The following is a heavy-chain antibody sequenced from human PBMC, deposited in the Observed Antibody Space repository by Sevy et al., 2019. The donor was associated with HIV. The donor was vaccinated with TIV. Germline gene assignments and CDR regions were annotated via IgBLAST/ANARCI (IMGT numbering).Heavy chain of an antibody. J-gene: IGHJ6*02. V-gene: IGHV1-18*01. D-gene: IGHD3-3*01. CDR1: GYTFTSYG. CDR3: ARDVHYAFWSGYYYYYGMDV. Sequence: ASVKVSCKASGYTFTSYGISWVRQAPGQGLEWMGWISAYNGNTNYAQKLQGRVTMTTDTSTSTAYMELRSLRSDETAVYYCARDVHYAFWSGYYYYYGMDVWGQGTTVTVSS. CDR2: ISAYNGNT.